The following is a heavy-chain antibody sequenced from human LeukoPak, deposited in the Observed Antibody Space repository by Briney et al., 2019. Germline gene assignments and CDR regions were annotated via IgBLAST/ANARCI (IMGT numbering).Heavy chain of an antibody. Sequence: GGSLRLSCAASGFTFTIYSINWVRQAPGKRLEWVAYISGSSTTIYYADSVKGRFTISRDNAKNSLYLQMNSLRAEDTAVYYCAREKVTTDYYYYGMDVWGQGTTVTVSS. V-gene: IGHV3-48*01. CDR2: ISGSSTTI. D-gene: IGHD4-17*01. J-gene: IGHJ6*02. CDR1: GFTFTIYS. CDR3: AREKVTTDYYYYGMDV.